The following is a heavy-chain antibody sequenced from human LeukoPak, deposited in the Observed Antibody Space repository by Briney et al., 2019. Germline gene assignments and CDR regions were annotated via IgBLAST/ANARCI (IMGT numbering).Heavy chain of an antibody. D-gene: IGHD3-22*01. CDR1: GFTFSNYA. Sequence: GRSLRLSCAASGFTFSNYAMHWVRQAPGKGLEWVALMSYDGSNKFYADSVKGRFTISRDNSKSTLYLQMNSLKAEDTAVYYCARGGVTMMTLRDLWLDYWGQGTLVTVSS. CDR2: MSYDGSNK. V-gene: IGHV3-30-3*01. J-gene: IGHJ4*02. CDR3: ARGGVTMMTLRDLWLDY.